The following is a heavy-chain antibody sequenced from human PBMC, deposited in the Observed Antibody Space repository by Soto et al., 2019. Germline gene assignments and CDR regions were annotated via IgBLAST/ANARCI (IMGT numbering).Heavy chain of an antibody. V-gene: IGHV4-31*03. J-gene: IGHJ4*02. CDR1: GRSIRSGGYY. CDR2: IYYSGST. Sequence: QVQLQESGPGLVKPSQTLSLTCTVSGRSIRSGGYYWSWIRQHPGKGLEWIGYIYYSGSTYYNPSLKGRVAISLDTSKNQLSLNLSSVTAADTAVYYCARTYTSSPYFDYWGQGTLVAVSS. CDR3: ARTYTSSPYFDY. D-gene: IGHD6-6*01.